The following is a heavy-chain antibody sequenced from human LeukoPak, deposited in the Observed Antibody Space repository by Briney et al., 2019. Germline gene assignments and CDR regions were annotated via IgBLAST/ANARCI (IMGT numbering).Heavy chain of an antibody. Sequence: GGSLRLSCAVSGFTFDDYAMHWVRQAPGKGLEWVSLISGDGGSTYYADSVKGRFTISRDNGKNSLYLQMNSLRTEDTALYYCAKDMYYYDSSGYYYDQGSDYWGQGTLVTVSS. J-gene: IGHJ4*02. V-gene: IGHV3-43*02. D-gene: IGHD3-22*01. CDR3: AKDMYYYDSSGYYYDQGSDY. CDR1: GFTFDDYA. CDR2: ISGDGGST.